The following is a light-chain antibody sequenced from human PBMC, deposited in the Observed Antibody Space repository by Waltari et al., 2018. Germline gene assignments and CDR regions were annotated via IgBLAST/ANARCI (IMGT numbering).Light chain of an antibody. J-gene: IGLJ3*02. Sequence: QSALTQPASVSGSPGQSITISCTGTSSDIGYYNLFSWYQQDPGKAPKVIIYEVNKRPSGVSNRFSGSKSGNTASLTISGLQAEDEADYYCCSYIGDSAWVFGEGTKVTVL. CDR2: EVN. CDR3: CSYIGDSAWV. CDR1: SSDIGYYNL. V-gene: IGLV2-23*02.